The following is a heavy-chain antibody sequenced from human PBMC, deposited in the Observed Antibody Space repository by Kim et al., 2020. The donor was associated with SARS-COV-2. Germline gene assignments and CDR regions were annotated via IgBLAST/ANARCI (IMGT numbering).Heavy chain of an antibody. J-gene: IGHJ6*01. CDR1: GFAFRRYA. D-gene: IGHD3-9*01. CDR2: VSDSGGST. Sequence: GGSLRLSCVASGFAFRRYAMNWVLQAPGKGLEWVSGVSDSGGSTDYDAAAKGRPIITSSNNTNNSLLHLKNMMGEDNTAYYCATGSGRDDWNGMD. CDR3: ATGSGRDDWNGMD. V-gene: IGHV3-23*01.